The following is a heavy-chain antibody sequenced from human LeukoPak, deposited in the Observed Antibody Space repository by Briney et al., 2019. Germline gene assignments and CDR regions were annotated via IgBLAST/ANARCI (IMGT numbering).Heavy chain of an antibody. V-gene: IGHV3-30*18. Sequence: PGGSLRLSCAASGFTFSSYGMHWVRQAPGKGLEWVAVISYDGSNKYYADSVKGRFTISRDNSKNTLYLQMNSLRAEDTAVYYCAKDLLVTEPDAFDIWGQGTMVTVSS. CDR1: GFTFSSYG. CDR3: AKDLLVTEPDAFDI. CDR2: ISYDGSNK. J-gene: IGHJ3*02. D-gene: IGHD4-23*01.